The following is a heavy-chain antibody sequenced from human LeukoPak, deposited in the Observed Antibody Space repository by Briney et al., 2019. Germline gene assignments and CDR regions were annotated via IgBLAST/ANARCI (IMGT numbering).Heavy chain of an antibody. CDR1: GITFSSYA. V-gene: IGHV3-23*01. J-gene: IGHJ4*02. CDR2: ISGSGGST. D-gene: IGHD1-26*01. Sequence: PGGSLRLSCAASGITFSSYAMAWVRRAPGKGLEWVSAISGSGGSTFYADSVKGRFTISRDNSKNTVYLQMNSLRAEDTAIYYCARGGVGATSDYWGQGTLVTVSS. CDR3: ARGGVGATSDY.